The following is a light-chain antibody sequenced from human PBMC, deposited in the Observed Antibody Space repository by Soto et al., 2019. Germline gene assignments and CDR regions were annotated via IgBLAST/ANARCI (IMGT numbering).Light chain of an antibody. CDR3: QQYNNWSLIA. J-gene: IGKJ4*01. CDR2: GAS. Sequence: EIVMTQPPATLSVSPGERATLSCRASESTNNYLAWYQQKPGQAPRLLIDGASTRAAGIPPRFSGSGSGTELTLTISSLQSEDFAVYYCQQYNNWSLIAFGGGTKVDIK. V-gene: IGKV3-15*01. CDR1: ESTNNY.